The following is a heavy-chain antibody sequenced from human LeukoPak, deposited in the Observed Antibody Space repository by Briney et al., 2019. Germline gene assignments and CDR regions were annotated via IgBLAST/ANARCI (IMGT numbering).Heavy chain of an antibody. V-gene: IGHV3-23*01. CDR1: GFTFSNYA. Sequence: GGSLRLPCAASGFTFSNYAMSWVRQPPGKGLEWVSSISGSAGYTSYADSVKGRFTISRDNSKNTLYVQMNSLRAEDKAVYYCAKPRQSSGSYNHPDFDYWGQGTLVTVSS. D-gene: IGHD1-26*01. CDR3: AKPRQSSGSYNHPDFDY. CDR2: ISGSAGYT. J-gene: IGHJ4*02.